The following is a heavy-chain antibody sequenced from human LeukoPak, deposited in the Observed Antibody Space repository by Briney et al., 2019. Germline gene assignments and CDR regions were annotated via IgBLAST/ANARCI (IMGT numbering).Heavy chain of an antibody. CDR2: IYYSGNT. D-gene: IGHD3/OR15-3a*01. CDR3: ARQTGSGLFILP. J-gene: IGHJ4*02. V-gene: IGHV4-39*01. Sequence: PSETLSLTCTVSGVSISSSNSYWGWIRQPPGKGLEWIGSIYYSGNTYYNASLKSQVSISIDTSKNQFSLRLTSVTAADTAVYYCARQTGSGLFILPGGQGTLVIVSS. CDR1: GVSISSSNSY.